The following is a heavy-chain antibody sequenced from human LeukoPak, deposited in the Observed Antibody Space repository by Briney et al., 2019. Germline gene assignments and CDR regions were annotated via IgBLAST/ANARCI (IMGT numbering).Heavy chain of an antibody. V-gene: IGHV4-59*11. D-gene: IGHD5-18*01. CDR1: GVSISSHY. J-gene: IGHJ4*02. Sequence: SETLSLTCTVSGVSISSHYWSSIRQPPGKGLEWIADMYDSESTKANPSLKGRITLSVDTSKKQFSLRLSSVTAADTAVYYCANIKRGSIYGYFDFWGEGILVTVSS. CDR3: ANIKRGSIYGYFDF. CDR2: MYDSEST.